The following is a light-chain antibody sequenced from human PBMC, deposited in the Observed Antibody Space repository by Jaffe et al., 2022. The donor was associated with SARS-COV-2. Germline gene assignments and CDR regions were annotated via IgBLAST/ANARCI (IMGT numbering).Light chain of an antibody. CDR2: KAS. Sequence: DIQMTQSPSTLSASVGDRVTITCRASQSISSWLAWYQQKPGKAPKLLIYKASSLESGVPSRFSGSGSGTEFTLTISSLQPDDFATYYCQQYNSYPFTFGQGTRLEIK. CDR1: QSISSW. J-gene: IGKJ5*01. CDR3: QQYNSYPFT. V-gene: IGKV1-5*03.